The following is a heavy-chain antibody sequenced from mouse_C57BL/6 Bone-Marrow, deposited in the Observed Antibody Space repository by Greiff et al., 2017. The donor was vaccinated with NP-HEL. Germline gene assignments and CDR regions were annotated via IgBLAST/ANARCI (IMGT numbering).Heavy chain of an antibody. Sequence: EVQLVESGGDLVKPGGSLKLSCAASGFTFSSYGMSWVRQTPDKRLEWVATISSGGSYTNSPDSVKGRFTISRDNAKNTQYLQMSSLESEDTAMYYCARHGGYGAMDYWGQGTSVTVSS. D-gene: IGHD2-2*01. V-gene: IGHV5-6*01. CDR2: ISSGGSYT. CDR3: ARHGGYGAMDY. CDR1: GFTFSSYG. J-gene: IGHJ4*01.